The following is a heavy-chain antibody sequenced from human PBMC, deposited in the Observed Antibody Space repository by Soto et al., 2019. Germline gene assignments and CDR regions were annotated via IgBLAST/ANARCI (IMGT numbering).Heavy chain of an antibody. D-gene: IGHD3-10*01. CDR3: ARDIAVREVIITENWFDP. CDR2: IYYSGST. Sequence: SDTLSLTCPVFGGSISSGGYYSSWIRLHPGKGLEWIGYIYYSGSTYYNPSLKSRVTISVDTSKNQFSLKLSSVTAADTAVYYCARDIAVREVIITENWFDPWGQGTLVTVPS. J-gene: IGHJ5*02. V-gene: IGHV4-31*03. CDR1: GGSISSGGYY.